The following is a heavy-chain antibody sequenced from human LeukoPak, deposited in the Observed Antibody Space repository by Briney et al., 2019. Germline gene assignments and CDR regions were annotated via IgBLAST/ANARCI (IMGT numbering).Heavy chain of an antibody. D-gene: IGHD1-26*01. J-gene: IGHJ4*02. CDR1: KDTFTIYD. Sequence: ASEKVSCKASKDTFTIYDVNWVRQATGLGLEWMGWMNPNSGNTGYAQKFQGRVTMTMNSSISTAYMELTSLTSEDTAVYYCARSTMGARRRYDYWGQGTLDAVSS. V-gene: IGHV1-8*01. CDR3: ARSTMGARRRYDY. CDR2: MNPNSGNT.